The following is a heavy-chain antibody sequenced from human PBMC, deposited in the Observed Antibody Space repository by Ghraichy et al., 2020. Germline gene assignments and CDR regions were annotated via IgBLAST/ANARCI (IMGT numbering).Heavy chain of an antibody. CDR3: ARPGESPGIAVAATGWFDP. CDR1: GGSFSGYY. Sequence: SETLSLTCAVYGGSFSGYYWSWIRQPPGKGLEWIGEINHSGSTNYNPSLKSRVTISVDTSKNQFSLKLSSVTAADTAVYYCARPGESPGIAVAATGWFDPWGQGTLVTVSS. D-gene: IGHD6-19*01. CDR2: INHSGST. J-gene: IGHJ5*02. V-gene: IGHV4-34*01.